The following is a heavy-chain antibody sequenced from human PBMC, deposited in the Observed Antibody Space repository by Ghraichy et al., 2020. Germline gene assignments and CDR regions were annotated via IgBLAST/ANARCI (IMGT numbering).Heavy chain of an antibody. D-gene: IGHD4-17*01. Sequence: LRLSCAASGFKFDDYAMYWVRQPPGKGLEWVSGISWNSASIAYGDSVKGRFTISRDNAKKSLYLEMNGLRPEDTALYYCAKGVGHGDYESHYYYAMDVWGQGTTVTVSS. CDR1: GFKFDDYA. CDR3: AKGVGHGDYESHYYYAMDV. J-gene: IGHJ6*02. V-gene: IGHV3-9*01. CDR2: ISWNSASI.